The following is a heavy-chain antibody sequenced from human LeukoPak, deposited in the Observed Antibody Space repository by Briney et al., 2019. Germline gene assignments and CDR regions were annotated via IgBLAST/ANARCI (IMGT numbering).Heavy chain of an antibody. D-gene: IGHD3-22*01. J-gene: IGHJ4*02. CDR3: GRGLRGYSYGYRTYYDSSGYLFDY. V-gene: IGHV4-34*01. CDR2: INHSGST. CDR1: GGSFSGYY. Sequence: SETLSLTCAVYGGSFSGYYWSWIRQPPGKGLEWIGEINHSGSTNYNPSLKSRVTISVDTSKNQFSLKLSSVTAADTAVYYCGRGLRGYSYGYRTYYDSSGYLFDYWGQGTLVTVSS.